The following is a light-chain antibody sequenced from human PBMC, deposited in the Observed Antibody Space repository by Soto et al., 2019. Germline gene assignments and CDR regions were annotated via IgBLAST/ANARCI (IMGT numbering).Light chain of an antibody. CDR2: DVS. V-gene: IGLV2-14*01. CDR1: SSDVGGYNY. Sequence: SALSQPGSVSSSPGQSITISCTGTSSDVGGYNYVSWYQQHPGKAPKLMIYDVSNRPSGVSNRFSGSKSGNTASLTISGLQAEDEADYYCSSYTSSSTLVFGTGTKATVL. CDR3: SSYTSSSTLV. J-gene: IGLJ1*01.